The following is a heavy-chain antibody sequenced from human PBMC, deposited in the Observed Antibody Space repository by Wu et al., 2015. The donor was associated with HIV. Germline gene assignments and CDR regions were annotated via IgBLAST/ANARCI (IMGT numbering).Heavy chain of an antibody. V-gene: IGHV1-2*02. D-gene: IGHD3-9*01. CDR2: INPNSGGT. Sequence: QVQLVQSGAEVKKPGASMKVSCKASGYTFNDYYIQWVRQAPGQGLEWMGWINPNSGGTNYAQNFEDRVTMTRDTSITTAYMELSSLRSDDTAVYYCARDKRGYDVLTGYYIYFDYWGQGTLVTVPS. J-gene: IGHJ4*02. CDR3: ARDKRGYDVLTGYYIYFDY. CDR1: GYTFNDYY.